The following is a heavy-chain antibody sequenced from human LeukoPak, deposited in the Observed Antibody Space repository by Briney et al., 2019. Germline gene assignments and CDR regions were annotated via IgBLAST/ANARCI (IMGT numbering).Heavy chain of an antibody. CDR1: GGNFTNYG. J-gene: IGHJ4*02. V-gene: IGHV1-69*04. D-gene: IGHD3-9*01. CDR2: IIPIVDIR. Sequence: SVKVSCKTSGGNFTNYGVSWVRQAPGQGLEWMGRIIPIVDIRNYARKFQGRVTMTADKSTSTAYMELSSLRSDDTAVYYCARDGPYYDVLAGPPFDYWGQGTLVTVSS. CDR3: ARDGPYYDVLAGPPFDY.